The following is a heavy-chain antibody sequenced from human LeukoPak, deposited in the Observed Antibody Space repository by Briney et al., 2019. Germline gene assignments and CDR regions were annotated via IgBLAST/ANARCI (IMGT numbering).Heavy chain of an antibody. V-gene: IGHV1-8*01. CDR3: ARVFCSGGNCYRYFDY. J-gene: IGHJ4*02. CDR2: MNSNSGTT. Sequence: ASVKVSCKASGYTFTGYDINWVRQATGQGLEWMGWMNSNSGTTGFAQKFQGRITMTRDTSISTAYMELSSLRSEDTAVYYCARVFCSGGNCYRYFDYWGQGTLVTVSS. D-gene: IGHD2-15*01. CDR1: GYTFTGYD.